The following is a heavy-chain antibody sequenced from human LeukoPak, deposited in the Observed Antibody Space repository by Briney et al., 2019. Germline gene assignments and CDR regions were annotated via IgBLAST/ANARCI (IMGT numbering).Heavy chain of an antibody. J-gene: IGHJ6*02. CDR1: GFTFSSYS. CDR2: ISSSSSTI. CDR3: ARVANEVVTAIYYYGMDV. D-gene: IGHD2-21*02. V-gene: IGHV3-48*04. Sequence: GGSLRLSCAASGFTFSSYSMNWVRQAPGKGLEWVSYISSSSSTIYYADSVKGRFTISRDNAKNSLYLQMNSLRAEDTAVYYCARVANEVVTAIYYYGMDVWGQGTTVTVSS.